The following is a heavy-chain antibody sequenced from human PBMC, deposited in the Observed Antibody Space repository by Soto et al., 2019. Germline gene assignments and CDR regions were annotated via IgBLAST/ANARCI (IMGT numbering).Heavy chain of an antibody. CDR3: AKDAALGELSFPYYFDY. V-gene: IGHV3-23*01. CDR2: ISGSGGST. J-gene: IGHJ4*02. D-gene: IGHD3-16*02. Sequence: GGSLRLSCAASGFTFSSYAMSWVRQAPGKGLEWVSAISGSGGSTYYADSVKGRFTISRDNSKNTLYLQMNSLRAEDTAVYYCAKDAALGELSFPYYFDYWGQGTLVTVSS. CDR1: GFTFSSYA.